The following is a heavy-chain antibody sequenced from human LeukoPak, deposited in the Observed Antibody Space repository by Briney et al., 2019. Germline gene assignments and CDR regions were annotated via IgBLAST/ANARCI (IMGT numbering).Heavy chain of an antibody. Sequence: PGGFLRLSCAASGFTFSSYSMTWVRQAPGKGLEWVSYISSSSSTIYYADSVKGRFTISRDYAKNSLYLQMNSLRAEDTAVYYCARDSYGDYVQDVWGQGTTVTVSS. CDR3: ARDSYGDYVQDV. CDR2: ISSSSSTI. CDR1: GFTFSSYS. J-gene: IGHJ6*02. D-gene: IGHD4-17*01. V-gene: IGHV3-48*01.